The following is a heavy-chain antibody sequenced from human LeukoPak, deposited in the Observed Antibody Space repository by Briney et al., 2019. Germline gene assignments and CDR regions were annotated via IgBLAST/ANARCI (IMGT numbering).Heavy chain of an antibody. V-gene: IGHV1-24*01. CDR2: FDPEDGET. J-gene: IGHJ6*03. CDR3: ATISPITNGDPLLYYYYYMNV. D-gene: IGHD4-17*01. CDR1: GYTLTELS. Sequence: ASVKVSCKVSGYTLTELSMHWVRQAPGKGLEWMGGFDPEDGETIYAQKFQGRVTMTEDTSTDTAYMELSSLRSEDTAVYYCATISPITNGDPLLYYYYYMNVWAKGPRSPSP.